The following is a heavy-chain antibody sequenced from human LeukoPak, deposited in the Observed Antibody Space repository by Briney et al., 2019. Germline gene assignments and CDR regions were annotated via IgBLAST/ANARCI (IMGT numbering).Heavy chain of an antibody. J-gene: IGHJ6*03. CDR2: IIPIFGTA. Sequence: GASVKVSCKASGYTFTSYFIHWVRQAPGQGLEWMGGIIPIFGTANYAQNFQGRVTITADESTSTVYMELSSLRSEDTAVYYCARLQHDHLYFYMDVWGKGTTVTVSS. CDR3: ARLQHDHLYFYMDV. CDR1: GYTFTSYF. V-gene: IGHV1-69*13. D-gene: IGHD1-1*01.